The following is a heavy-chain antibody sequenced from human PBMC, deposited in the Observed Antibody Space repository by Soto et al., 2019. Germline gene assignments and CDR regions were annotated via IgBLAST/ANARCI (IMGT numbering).Heavy chain of an antibody. Sequence: ASVKVSCKASGYTFTSYAMHWVRQAPGQRLEWMGWINAGNGNTKYSQKFQGRVTITRDTSASTAYMELSSLRSEDTAVYYCARARIAAAGPPYYFDYWGQGTLVTVSS. CDR1: GYTFTSYA. CDR2: INAGNGNT. J-gene: IGHJ4*02. D-gene: IGHD6-13*01. V-gene: IGHV1-3*01. CDR3: ARARIAAAGPPYYFDY.